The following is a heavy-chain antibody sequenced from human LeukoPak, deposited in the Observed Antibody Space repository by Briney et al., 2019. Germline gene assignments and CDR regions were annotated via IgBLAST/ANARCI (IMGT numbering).Heavy chain of an antibody. V-gene: IGHV3-53*04. D-gene: IGHD2-8*01. CDR3: TRDLSGVNPFDY. CDR1: GFTVSSNY. CDR2: IYSGGST. Sequence: GGSLRLSCAVSGFTVSSNYMSWVRQPPGKGLEWVSVIYSGGSTYYADSVKGRFTISRRDSRDTLYLQMNSLRVEDTAAYYCTRDLSGVNPFDYWGQGTLVTVSS. J-gene: IGHJ4*02.